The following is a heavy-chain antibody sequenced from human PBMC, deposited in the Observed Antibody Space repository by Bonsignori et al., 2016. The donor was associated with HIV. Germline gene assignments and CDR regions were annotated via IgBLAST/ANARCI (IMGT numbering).Heavy chain of an antibody. Sequence: WIRQPPGKGLEWVSVIYSGGSTYYADSVKGRFTISRDNSKNTLYLQMNSLRAEDTAVYYCARESPFDYGDYQGAFDIWGQGTMVTVSS. D-gene: IGHD4-17*01. V-gene: IGHV3-53*01. J-gene: IGHJ3*02. CDR3: ARESPFDYGDYQGAFDI. CDR2: IYSGGST.